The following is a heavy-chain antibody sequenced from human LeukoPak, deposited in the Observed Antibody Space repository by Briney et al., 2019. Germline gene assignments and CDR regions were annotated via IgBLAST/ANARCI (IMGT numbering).Heavy chain of an antibody. CDR2: ISSSSTYI. D-gene: IGHD3-16*01. Sequence: GGSLRLSCAASGCTFSSYNRNWVRQAPGKGLEWVSSISSSSTYIYYADSMEGRFTISRDNAKNSLYLQMNSLRAEDTAVYYCARPGGDSSRGYSYYHLDVWGEGTTVTVSS. J-gene: IGHJ6*03. CDR1: GCTFSSYN. CDR3: ARPGGDSSRGYSYYHLDV. V-gene: IGHV3-21*01.